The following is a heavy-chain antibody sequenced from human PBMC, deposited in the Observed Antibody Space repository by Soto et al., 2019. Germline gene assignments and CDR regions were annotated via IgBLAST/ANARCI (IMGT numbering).Heavy chain of an antibody. D-gene: IGHD2-15*01. CDR1: GFTFDNYA. J-gene: IGHJ4*02. CDR2: ISWNSGSI. Sequence: EVQLVESGGGLVQPGRSLRLSCAASGFTFDNYAMHWVRQAPGKGLEWVSGISWNSGSIGYADSVKGRFTISRDNAKNSLYLKMNSLRAEDTALYYCAKDWGGGYCRGGSCYSLDYWGQGTLVTVSS. V-gene: IGHV3-9*01. CDR3: AKDWGGGYCRGGSCYSLDY.